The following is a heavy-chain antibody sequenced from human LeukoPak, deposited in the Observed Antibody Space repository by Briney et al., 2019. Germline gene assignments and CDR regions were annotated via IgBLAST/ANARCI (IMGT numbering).Heavy chain of an antibody. CDR2: TIPLFDTA. D-gene: IGHD6-13*01. Sequence: SVKVSCKASGGTFSNYAISWVRQAPGQGLEWMGGTIPLFDTANYAQKFQGRVTITADEPTSTAYMELSSLRSEDTAVYYCARETRRNAAGGTDFFDYWGQGTLVTVSS. V-gene: IGHV1-69*01. CDR1: GGTFSNYA. J-gene: IGHJ4*02. CDR3: ARETRRNAAGGTDFFDY.